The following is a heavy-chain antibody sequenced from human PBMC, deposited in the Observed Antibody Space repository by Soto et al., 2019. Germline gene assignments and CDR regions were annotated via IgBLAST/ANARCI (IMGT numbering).Heavy chain of an antibody. D-gene: IGHD3-16*02. J-gene: IGHJ4*02. Sequence: PSETLSLTCSVSGGSINSGDYYWSWIRQSPGKGLEWIGYIYYSGSTYYNPSLKSRSTISIDTSKQQFFLDVASVTAADTAVYYCARLYTRAETFDYWGQGTLVTL. CDR3: ARLYTRAETFDY. CDR2: IYYSGST. V-gene: IGHV4-30-4*01. CDR1: GGSINSGDYY.